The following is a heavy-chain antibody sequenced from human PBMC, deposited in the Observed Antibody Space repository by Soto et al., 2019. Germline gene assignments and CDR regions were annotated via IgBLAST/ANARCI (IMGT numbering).Heavy chain of an antibody. V-gene: IGHV2-5*02. CDR3: AHSPKKVYDFWSGYSSVLSFFDP. CDR2: IYWDDDK. Sequence: SGPTLVNPTQTLTLTCTFSGFSLSTSGVGVGWIRQPPGKALEWLALIYWDDDKRYSPSLKSRLTITKDTSKNQVVLTMTNMDPVDTATYYCAHSPKKVYDFWSGYSSVLSFFDPWGQGTLVTVSS. CDR1: GFSLSTSGVG. D-gene: IGHD3-3*01. J-gene: IGHJ5*02.